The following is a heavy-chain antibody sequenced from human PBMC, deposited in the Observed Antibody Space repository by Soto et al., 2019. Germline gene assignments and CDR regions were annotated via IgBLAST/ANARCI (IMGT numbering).Heavy chain of an antibody. CDR1: GYTFTGYY. CDR3: ARDLSGYDSQDYYYYGMDV. D-gene: IGHD5-12*01. CDR2: INPNSGGT. J-gene: IGHJ6*02. V-gene: IGHV1-2*02. Sequence: QVQLVQSGAEVKKPGASVKVSCKASGYTFTGYYMHWVRQAPGQGLEWMGWINPNSGGTNYAQKFQGRVTMNRETSLSTAYMELSRLRYDDTAVYYCARDLSGYDSQDYYYYGMDVWGQGTTVTVSS.